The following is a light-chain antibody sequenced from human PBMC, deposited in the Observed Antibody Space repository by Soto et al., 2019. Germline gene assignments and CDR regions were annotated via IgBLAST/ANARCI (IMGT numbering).Light chain of an antibody. V-gene: IGLV2-23*01. CDR3: CSYAGESTVT. CDR2: EGS. J-gene: IGLJ2*01. Sequence: QSALTQPASVSGSPGQSITISCTGTSPNVGVYKLVSWYQQHPGKAPKLIIYEGSKRPSGVSNRFSGSKSGNAASLTISGLQAEDEADSHCCSYAGESTVTFGGGTKLTVL. CDR1: SPNVGVYKL.